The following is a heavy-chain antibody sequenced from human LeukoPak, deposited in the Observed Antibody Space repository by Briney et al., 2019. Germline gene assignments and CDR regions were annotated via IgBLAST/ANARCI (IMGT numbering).Heavy chain of an antibody. CDR1: GFTFNTFW. CDR2: IRPDGSDK. CDR3: SGRDSSRNPWAY. D-gene: IGHD2-2*01. J-gene: IGHJ4*02. V-gene: IGHV3-7*01. Sequence: GGSRRLSCAASGFTFNTFWMNWVRLAPGRGLEWLANIRPDGSDKYYVDSVRGRFTISRDNGKNLVYLEMNSLRVEDTAVYYCSGRDSSRNPWAYWGQGTLVSVSS.